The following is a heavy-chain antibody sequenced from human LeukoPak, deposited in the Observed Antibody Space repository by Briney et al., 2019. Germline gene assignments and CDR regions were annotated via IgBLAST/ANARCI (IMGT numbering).Heavy chain of an antibody. V-gene: IGHV4-30-4*01. Sequence: PSETLSLTCTVSGGFISSGEYYWSWVRQPPGQGLEWIGYIYYTGSTYYNPSLKSRVIISVGTSRNQFSLKLSSVTAADTAVYYCARGGSLDPWGQGTLVTVSS. CDR2: IYYTGST. D-gene: IGHD3-10*01. CDR3: ARGGSLDP. J-gene: IGHJ5*02. CDR1: GGFISSGEYY.